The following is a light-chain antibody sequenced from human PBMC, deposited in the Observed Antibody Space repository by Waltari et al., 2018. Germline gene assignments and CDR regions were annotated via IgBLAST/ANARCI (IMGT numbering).Light chain of an antibody. CDR2: RNN. Sequence: QSVLTQPPSASGTPGQRVTIPCSGSRSNIGTTTVNWYQQLPGAAPKVLIYRNNQRPSGVPDRFSGSKSVTSASLAISGLQSEDEAAYFCASWDDSLNGPVFGGGTTLTVL. J-gene: IGLJ3*02. V-gene: IGLV1-44*01. CDR1: RSNIGTTT. CDR3: ASWDDSLNGPV.